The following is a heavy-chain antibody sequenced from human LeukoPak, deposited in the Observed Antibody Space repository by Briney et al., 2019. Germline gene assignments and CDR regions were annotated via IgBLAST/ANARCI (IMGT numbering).Heavy chain of an antibody. CDR2: IKGDGTSI. D-gene: IGHD2-15*01. V-gene: IGHV3-74*01. CDR1: GFTFSNYW. Sequence: GGSLRLSCAASGFTFSNYWMHWVRQAPGKGLLWFSRIKGDGTSIDYADSVKGRFTISRDNAKNRLFLQMNSLRAEDTAVYFCARGHCSGGRCHSVGYYGMDVWGQGTTVTVSS. J-gene: IGHJ6*02. CDR3: ARGHCSGGRCHSVGYYGMDV.